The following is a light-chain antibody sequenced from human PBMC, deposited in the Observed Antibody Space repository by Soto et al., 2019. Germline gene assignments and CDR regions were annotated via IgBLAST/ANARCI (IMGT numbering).Light chain of an antibody. J-gene: IGLJ1*01. CDR2: DVS. CDR3: SSFTTSSTFV. Sequence: QSALARPASVSGSHGQSITIFCTGTSSDVGRYNYVSWFQQHPGKAPKLLIYDVSNWPSGVSDRFSGSKSGNTASLTISGLQAEDEADYYCSSFTTSSTFVFGTGTKVTV. V-gene: IGLV2-14*01. CDR1: SSDVGRYNY.